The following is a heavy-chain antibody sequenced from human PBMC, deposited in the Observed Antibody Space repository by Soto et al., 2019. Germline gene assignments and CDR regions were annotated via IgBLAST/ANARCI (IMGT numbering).Heavy chain of an antibody. V-gene: IGHV1-46*01. Sequence: ASVKVSCKASGYTFTSYYMHWVRQAPGQGLEWMGIINPSGGSTSYAEKFQGRVTMTRDTSTSTVYMEMSSLRSDDTAVYYCARDMGNRLWFGEFPFGMDVWGQGTTVTVSS. CDR1: GYTFTSYY. CDR3: ARDMGNRLWFGEFPFGMDV. J-gene: IGHJ6*02. CDR2: INPSGGST. D-gene: IGHD3-10*01.